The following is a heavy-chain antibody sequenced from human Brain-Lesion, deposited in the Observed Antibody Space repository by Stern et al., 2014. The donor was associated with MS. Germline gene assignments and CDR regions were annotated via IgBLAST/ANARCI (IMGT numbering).Heavy chain of an antibody. D-gene: IGHD6-13*01. CDR3: AADPTTGSSSWYYIPNWFDP. Sequence: QLGQSGPEVKKPGTSVKVSCKASGFPFTSSAVQWVRQARGQRLEGIGLNAVCRGNTNYAQKFQERVTITRDMSTSTAYMELSSLRSEDTAVYYCAADPTTGSSSWYYIPNWFDPWGQGTLVTVSS. CDR2: NAVCRGNT. J-gene: IGHJ5*02. V-gene: IGHV1-58*01. CDR1: GFPFTSSA.